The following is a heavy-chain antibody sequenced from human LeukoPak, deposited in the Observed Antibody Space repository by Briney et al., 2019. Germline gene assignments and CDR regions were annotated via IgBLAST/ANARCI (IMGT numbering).Heavy chain of an antibody. Sequence: GGSLRLSCAASGFTFSSYAMHWVRQAPGKGLEWVAVISYDGSNKYYADSVRGRFTIPRDNSKNTLYLQMNSLRAEDTAVYYCSVVVVAAADYWGQGTLVTVSS. D-gene: IGHD2-15*01. CDR2: ISYDGSNK. CDR1: GFTFSSYA. CDR3: SVVVVAAADY. V-gene: IGHV3-30*04. J-gene: IGHJ4*02.